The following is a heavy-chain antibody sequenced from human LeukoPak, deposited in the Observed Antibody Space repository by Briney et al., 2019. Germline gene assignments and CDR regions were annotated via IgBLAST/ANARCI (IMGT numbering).Heavy chain of an antibody. Sequence: APVKVSCKVSGYTLTELSMHWVRQAPGKGLEWMGGFDPEDGETIYAQKFQGRVTMTEDTSTDTAYMELSSLRSEDTAVYYCATGGSDSSGYYASILFDYWGQGTLVTVSS. CDR1: GYTLTELS. D-gene: IGHD3-22*01. CDR2: FDPEDGET. V-gene: IGHV1-24*01. CDR3: ATGGSDSSGYYASILFDY. J-gene: IGHJ4*02.